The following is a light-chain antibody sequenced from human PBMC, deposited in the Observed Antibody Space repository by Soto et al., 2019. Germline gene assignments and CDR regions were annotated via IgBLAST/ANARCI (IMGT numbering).Light chain of an antibody. CDR3: QTWGTGRASVV. J-gene: IGLJ7*01. Sequence: QSVLTQSPSASASLGASVKLTCTLSSGHSNYAIAWHQQQPEKGPRYLMKVNSGGSHIKGDGIPDRFSGSSSGAERYLFISSLQSEDEADYYCQTWGTGRASVVFGGGTKLTVL. CDR1: SGHSNYA. CDR2: VNSGGSH. V-gene: IGLV4-69*01.